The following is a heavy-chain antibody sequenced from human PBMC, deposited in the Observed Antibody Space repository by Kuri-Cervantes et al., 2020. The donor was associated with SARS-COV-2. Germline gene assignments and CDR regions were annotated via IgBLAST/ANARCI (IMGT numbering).Heavy chain of an antibody. CDR3: ARAFDYDSNGYYYVPTTRYCDYGIDV. D-gene: IGHD3-22*01. CDR2: ISAYNGNT. Sequence: ASVMVSCKASGYIFTSYGISWVRQAPGQGLEWMGWISAYNGNTNYAQKLQGRLTMTTDTSTSTAYMELRSLKSADTAVDYCARAFDYDSNGYYYVPTTRYCDYGIDVWGQGTTVTVSS. CDR1: GYIFTSYG. V-gene: IGHV1-18*01. J-gene: IGHJ6*02.